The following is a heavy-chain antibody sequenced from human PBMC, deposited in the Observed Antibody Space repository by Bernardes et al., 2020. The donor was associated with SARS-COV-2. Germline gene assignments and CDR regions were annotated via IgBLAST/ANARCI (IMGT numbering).Heavy chain of an antibody. CDR2: INDSGSS. J-gene: IGHJ6*04. D-gene: IGHD3-16*01. CDR1: GGSFSGYY. Sequence: SETLSLTCAVYGGSFSGYYWSWIRQPPGKGLEWIGEINDSGSSRYNPSLKSRVTISVDTSKNQFSLKMSSVTAADTAVYYCARRGAYDYVWDSFYYYYALDGWGKGTTVTISS. CDR3: ARRGAYDYVWDSFYYYYALDG. V-gene: IGHV4-34*01.